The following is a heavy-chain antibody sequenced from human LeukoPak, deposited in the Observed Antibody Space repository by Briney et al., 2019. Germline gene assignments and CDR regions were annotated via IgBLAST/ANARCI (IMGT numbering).Heavy chain of an antibody. Sequence: ASVKVSCKASGYTFTGYYMHWVRQAPGQGLEWMGWINPKNGGTKYAQKFKDRVTMTRDTSINTVYMEVTSLRSDDTAVFFCARAQTLGGRCFDFGYWGQGTLVTVSS. CDR3: ARAQTLGGRCFDFGY. CDR1: GYTFTGYY. CDR2: INPKNGGT. J-gene: IGHJ4*02. D-gene: IGHD3-9*01. V-gene: IGHV1-2*02.